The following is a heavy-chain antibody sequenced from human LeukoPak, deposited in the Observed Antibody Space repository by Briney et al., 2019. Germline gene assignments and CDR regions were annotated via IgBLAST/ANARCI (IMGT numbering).Heavy chain of an antibody. Sequence: SVKVSCKASGGTFSSYAISWVRQAPGQGLEWMGGIIPIFGTANYAQKFQGRVTITAAKSTSTAYMELSSLRSEDTAVYYCAKGGAMIVGLPFDYWGQGTLVTVSS. CDR3: AKGGAMIVGLPFDY. CDR2: IIPIFGTA. D-gene: IGHD3-22*01. CDR1: GGTFSSYA. V-gene: IGHV1-69*06. J-gene: IGHJ4*02.